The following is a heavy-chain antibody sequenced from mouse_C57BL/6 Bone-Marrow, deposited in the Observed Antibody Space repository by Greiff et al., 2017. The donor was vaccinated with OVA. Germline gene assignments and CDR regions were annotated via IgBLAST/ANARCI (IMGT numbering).Heavy chain of an antibody. Sequence: VQLKQSGPGLVKPSQSLSLTCSVTGYSITSGYYWNWIRQFPGNKLEWMGYISYDGSNYYNPSLKNRISITLDTSKNQFFLKLNSVTTEDTATSYCARDVNSGYFDVWGTGTTVTVSS. CDR3: ARDVNSGYFDV. J-gene: IGHJ1*03. V-gene: IGHV3-6*01. CDR2: ISYDGSN. CDR1: GYSITSGYY.